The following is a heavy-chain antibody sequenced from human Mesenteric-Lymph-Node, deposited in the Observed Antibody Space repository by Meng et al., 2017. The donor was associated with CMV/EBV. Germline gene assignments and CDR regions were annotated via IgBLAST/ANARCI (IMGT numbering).Heavy chain of an antibody. Sequence: GYYWSLIRQHPGKGLEWIGYIYYSGSTYYNPSLKSRVTISVDTSKNQFSLKLSSVTAADTAVYYCARDNHRYCSSTSCPSRLGWFDPWGQGTLVTVSS. J-gene: IGHJ5*02. V-gene: IGHV4-31*02. CDR2: IYYSGST. CDR3: ARDNHRYCSSTSCPSRLGWFDP. CDR1: GYY. D-gene: IGHD2-2*01.